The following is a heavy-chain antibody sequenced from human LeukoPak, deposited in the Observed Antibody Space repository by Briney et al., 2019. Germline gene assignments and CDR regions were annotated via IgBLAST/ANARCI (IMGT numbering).Heavy chain of an antibody. CDR3: ASPSGASSS. J-gene: IGHJ4*02. Sequence: TLSLTCSVSGASINSNTWWRWVRQSPEKGLEWLGDIFHSGSTHYNPSVKSRVTMSVDKSKNQFSLRLTSVTAADTAVYYCASPSGASSSWGQGLLVTVSS. D-gene: IGHD3-10*01. V-gene: IGHV4-4*02. CDR1: GASINSNTW. CDR2: IFHSGST.